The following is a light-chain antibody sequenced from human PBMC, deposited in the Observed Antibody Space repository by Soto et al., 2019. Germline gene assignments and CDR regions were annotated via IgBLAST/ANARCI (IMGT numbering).Light chain of an antibody. V-gene: IGKV3-15*01. CDR3: QQYNNWPPWT. J-gene: IGKJ1*01. CDR1: QSVSSN. CDR2: GAS. Sequence: EIVMTQSPATLSVSPGERATLSCRASQSVSSNLACYQQKPGQAPRLLIYGASTRATGIPARFSGGGSGTEFTLTISSLQSEDFAVYYCQQYNNWPPWTFGQGTKVEIK.